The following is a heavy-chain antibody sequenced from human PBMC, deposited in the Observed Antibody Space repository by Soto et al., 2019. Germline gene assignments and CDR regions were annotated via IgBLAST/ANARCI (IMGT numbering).Heavy chain of an antibody. CDR2: IYYSGST. CDR1: GGSISSSSYY. D-gene: IGHD3-10*01. CDR3: ARPMVRGVNDAFDI. V-gene: IGHV4-39*01. Sequence: SETLSLTCTVSGGSISSSSYYWGWIRQPPGKGLEWIGSIYYSGSTYYNPSLKSRVTISVDTSKNQFSLKLSSVTAADTAVYYCARPMVRGVNDAFDIWGQGTMVTVSS. J-gene: IGHJ3*02.